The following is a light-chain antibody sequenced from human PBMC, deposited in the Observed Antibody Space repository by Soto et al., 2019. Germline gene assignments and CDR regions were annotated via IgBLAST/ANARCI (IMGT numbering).Light chain of an antibody. V-gene: IGKV3-20*01. Sequence: IVLTQSPDTLSLSPGERVTLSCRASQSVRNNYLAWYQQKPGQAPRLLIYETYRRATGIPDRFSGSGSGIDFTLTISRLEPEDFAVYYCQNYGSSWTFGQGTKVDIK. J-gene: IGKJ1*01. CDR2: ETY. CDR1: QSVRNNY. CDR3: QNYGSSWT.